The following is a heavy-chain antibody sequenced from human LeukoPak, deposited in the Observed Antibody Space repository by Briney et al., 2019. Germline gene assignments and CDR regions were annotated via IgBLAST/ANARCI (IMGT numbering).Heavy chain of an antibody. V-gene: IGHV3-30*18. D-gene: IGHD4-17*01. Sequence: PGRSLRPSCAASGFTFSSYGMHWVRQAPGKGLEWVAVISYDGSNKYYADSVKGRFTISRDNSKNTLYLQMNSLRAEDTAVYYCAKGLHDYGDYGAEYFQHWGQGTLVTVSS. CDR3: AKGLHDYGDYGAEYFQH. CDR2: ISYDGSNK. J-gene: IGHJ1*01. CDR1: GFTFSSYG.